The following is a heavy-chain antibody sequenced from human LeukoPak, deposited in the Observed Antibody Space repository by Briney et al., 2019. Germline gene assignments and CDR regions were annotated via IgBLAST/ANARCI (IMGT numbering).Heavy chain of an antibody. CDR2: INPNSGGT. Sequence: ASVKVSCKASGYTFTDYYMHWVRQAPGQGLEWMGWINPNSGGTNYAQKFQGRVTMTGDTSISTAYMELSSLRSEDTAVYYCARDLEDWFDPWGQGTLVTVSS. CDR3: ARDLEDWFDP. CDR1: GYTFTDYY. V-gene: IGHV1-2*02. J-gene: IGHJ5*02. D-gene: IGHD1-1*01.